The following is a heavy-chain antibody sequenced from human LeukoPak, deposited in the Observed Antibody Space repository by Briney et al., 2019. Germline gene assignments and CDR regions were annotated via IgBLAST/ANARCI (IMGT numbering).Heavy chain of an antibody. CDR3: ARDHKGGDSADAFDI. V-gene: IGHV3-66*01. D-gene: IGHD3-16*01. J-gene: IGHJ3*02. CDR1: GFTVSNNY. Sequence: GGSLRLSCAASGFTVSNNYMGWVRQAPAKGLEWVSVIYSVGSTYYADSVRGRFTISRDNAKNSLYLQMDSLRAEDTALYYCARDHKGGDSADAFDIWGHGTMVTVSS. CDR2: IYSVGST.